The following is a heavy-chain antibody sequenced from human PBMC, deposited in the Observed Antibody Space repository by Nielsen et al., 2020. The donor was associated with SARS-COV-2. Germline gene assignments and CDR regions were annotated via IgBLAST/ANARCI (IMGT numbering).Heavy chain of an antibody. CDR2: INHSGST. J-gene: IGHJ4*02. CDR1: GGSFSGYY. CDR3: AWGDWNYSY. V-gene: IGHV4-34*01. D-gene: IGHD1-7*01. Sequence: SETLSLTCAVYGGSFSGYYWSWIRQPPGKGLEWIGEINHSGSTNYNPSLKSRVTISVDTSKNQFSLKLSSVTAADTAVYYCAWGDWNYSYWGLGTLVTVSS.